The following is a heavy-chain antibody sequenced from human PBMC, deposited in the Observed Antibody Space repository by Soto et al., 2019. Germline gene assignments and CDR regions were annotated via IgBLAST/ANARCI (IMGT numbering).Heavy chain of an antibody. CDR1: GYTFTNYA. J-gene: IGHJ4*02. CDR3: ARFSGYYLPDY. Sequence: QVQLVQSGAEEKKPGASVKVSCKASGYTFTNYAMHWVRQAPGQRLEWMGWINAGNGNTKYSQKFQGRVTITRDTTASTAYMALSGLRSADTAVYSCARFSGYYLPDYWGQGTLVTVSS. D-gene: IGHD5-18*01. CDR2: INAGNGNT. V-gene: IGHV1-3*05.